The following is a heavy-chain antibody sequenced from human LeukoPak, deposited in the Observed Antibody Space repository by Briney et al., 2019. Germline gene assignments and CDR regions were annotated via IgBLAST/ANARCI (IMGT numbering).Heavy chain of an antibody. CDR1: GGSISIYY. D-gene: IGHD3-10*01. Sequence: SETLSLTCTVSGGSISIYYWNWIRQPPGKGLEWIGYIYNIVNTDYNPSLKRLVTISADTAKNQFSLKLTSVTAADTAVYYCVRDRELGSWGQGTLVTVSS. CDR2: IYNIVNT. CDR3: VRDRELGS. V-gene: IGHV4-59*01. J-gene: IGHJ5*02.